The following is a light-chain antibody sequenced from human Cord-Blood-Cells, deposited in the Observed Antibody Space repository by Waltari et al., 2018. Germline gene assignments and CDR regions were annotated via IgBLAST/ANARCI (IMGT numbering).Light chain of an antibody. J-gene: IGLJ3*02. CDR1: SSHIGSNY. Sequence: QSVLTQPPSAYGTPGQRVTISCSGSSSHIGSNYVYWYQQLPGTAPKLRIYRNNQRPSGVPDRFSGSKSGTSASLAISGLRSEDEADYYCAAWDDSLSGRVFGGGTKLTVL. V-gene: IGLV1-47*01. CDR3: AAWDDSLSGRV. CDR2: RNN.